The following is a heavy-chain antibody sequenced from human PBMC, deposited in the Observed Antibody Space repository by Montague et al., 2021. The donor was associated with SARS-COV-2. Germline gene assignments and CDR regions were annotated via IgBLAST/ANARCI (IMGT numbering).Heavy chain of an antibody. CDR2: ISSSGGGSTK. Sequence: SLRLSCAASGFIFSSYEMNWVRQAPGKGQEWISYISSSGGGSTKHYTDSVKGRFTISRDNAKNSLYLQMNSLRVEDTAIYYCARDRDWDDWCGMDVWGQGTTVTVSS. CDR1: GFIFSSYE. J-gene: IGHJ6*02. D-gene: IGHD2-21*01. CDR3: ARDRDWDDWCGMDV. V-gene: IGHV3-48*03.